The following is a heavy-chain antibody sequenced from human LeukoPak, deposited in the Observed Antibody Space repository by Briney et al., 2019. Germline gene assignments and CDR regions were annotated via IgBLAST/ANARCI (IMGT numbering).Heavy chain of an antibody. CDR1: GFTLDDYV. CDR2: ISWNSVSI. D-gene: IGHD1-14*01. Sequence: PGGSLRLSCAASGFTLDDYVMHWVRQAPGRGLEWVSGISWNSVSIGYADSVKGRFTISRDNAKNSLYLQMNSLRAEDTALYYCARAGTWDAFDIWGQGTMVTVSS. J-gene: IGHJ3*02. V-gene: IGHV3-9*01. CDR3: ARAGTWDAFDI.